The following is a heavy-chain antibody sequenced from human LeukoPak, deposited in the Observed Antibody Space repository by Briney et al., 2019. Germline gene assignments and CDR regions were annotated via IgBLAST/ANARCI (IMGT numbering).Heavy chain of an antibody. D-gene: IGHD3-10*01. Sequence: SETLSLTCAVSGGSISSGGYSWSWIRQPPGKGLEWIGYIYHSGSTYYNPSLKSRVTISVDRSKNQFSLKLSSVTAADTAVYYCARSGSVLRGVSYYFDYWGQGTLVTASS. CDR2: IYHSGST. CDR1: GGSISSGGYS. J-gene: IGHJ4*02. V-gene: IGHV4-30-2*01. CDR3: ARSGSVLRGVSYYFDY.